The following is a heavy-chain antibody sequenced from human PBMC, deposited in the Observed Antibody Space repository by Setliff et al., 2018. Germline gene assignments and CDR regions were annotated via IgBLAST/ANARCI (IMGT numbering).Heavy chain of an antibody. CDR2: ISSSGSTI. CDR1: GFTFSDYY. Sequence: GSLRLSCAASGFTFSDYYMSWIRQAPGKGLEWVSYISSSGSTIYYADSVKGRFTISRDNAKNSLYLQMNSLRAEDTAVYYCARGVQDNFWSGYYYYYGMDVWGQGTTVTVSS. J-gene: IGHJ6*02. CDR3: ARGVQDNFWSGYYYYYGMDV. D-gene: IGHD3-3*01. V-gene: IGHV3-11*04.